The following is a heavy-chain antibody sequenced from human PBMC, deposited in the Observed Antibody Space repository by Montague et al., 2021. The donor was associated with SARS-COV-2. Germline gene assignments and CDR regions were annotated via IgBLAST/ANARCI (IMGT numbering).Heavy chain of an antibody. Sequence: PALVKPTQTLTLTCTFSGFSLSTSGMCVSWIRQPPGKALEWLALIDWDDDKYYSTSLKTRLTISKDTSKNLVVLTMTNMDPVDTATYYCARIWGATRGDAFDIWGQGTMVTVSS. V-gene: IGHV2-70*01. CDR3: ARIWGATRGDAFDI. CDR2: IDWDDDK. D-gene: IGHD1-26*01. CDR1: GFSLSTSGMC. J-gene: IGHJ3*02.